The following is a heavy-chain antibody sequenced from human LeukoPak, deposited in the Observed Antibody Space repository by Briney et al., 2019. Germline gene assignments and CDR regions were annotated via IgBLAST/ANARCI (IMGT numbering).Heavy chain of an antibody. D-gene: IGHD5-18*01. J-gene: IGHJ4*02. CDR2: INRSGST. V-gene: IGHV4-34*09. CDR3: ARAKDTAMVSFDY. CDR1: GGSFSGYY. Sequence: SETLSLTCAVYGGSFSGYYWSWIRQPPGKGLEWIGEINRSGSTYYNPSLKSRVTISVDTSKNQFSLKLSSVTAADTAVYYCARAKDTAMVSFDYWGQGTLVTVSS.